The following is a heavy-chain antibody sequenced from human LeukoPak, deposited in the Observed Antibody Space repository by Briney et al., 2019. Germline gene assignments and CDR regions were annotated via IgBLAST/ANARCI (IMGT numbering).Heavy chain of an antibody. D-gene: IGHD2-2*01. Sequence: GGSLRLSCAASGFTFSSYSMNWVRQAPGKGLEWVAYISSSSSTIYYADSVKGRFTISRDNAKNSLYLQMNSLRAEDTAVYYRATFIVVVPSSWFDPWGQGTLVTVSS. V-gene: IGHV3-48*04. CDR3: ATFIVVVPSSWFDP. J-gene: IGHJ5*02. CDR1: GFTFSSYS. CDR2: ISSSSSTI.